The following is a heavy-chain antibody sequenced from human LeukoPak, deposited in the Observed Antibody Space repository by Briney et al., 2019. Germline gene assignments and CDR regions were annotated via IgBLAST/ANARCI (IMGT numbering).Heavy chain of an antibody. D-gene: IGHD3-3*01. CDR2: ISGSIIST. J-gene: IGHJ4*02. CDR1: GFSFNNYA. V-gene: IGHV3-23*01. Sequence: GGSLRLSCAASGFSFNNYAMTWVRQAPGKGLEWVSSISGSIISTYYSDSVKGRFTISRDNSKNTMYLEMNRLRAEDTAIYYCAKDVLLGTIFGVVLEYWGQGSLVTVSS. CDR3: AKDVLLGTIFGVVLEY.